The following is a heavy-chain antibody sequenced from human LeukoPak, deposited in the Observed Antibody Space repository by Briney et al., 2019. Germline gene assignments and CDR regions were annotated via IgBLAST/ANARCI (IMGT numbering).Heavy chain of an antibody. J-gene: IGHJ4*02. CDR1: GGSISSSSYY. V-gene: IGHV4-39*07. CDR3: ARDHEGSSGQDY. CDR2: IYYSGST. Sequence: PSETLSLTCTVSGGSISSSSYYWGWIRQPPGKGLEWIGSIYYSGSTYYNPSLKSRVTISVDTSKNQFSLKLSSVTAADTAVYYCARDHEGSSGQDYWGQGTLVTVSS. D-gene: IGHD3-22*01.